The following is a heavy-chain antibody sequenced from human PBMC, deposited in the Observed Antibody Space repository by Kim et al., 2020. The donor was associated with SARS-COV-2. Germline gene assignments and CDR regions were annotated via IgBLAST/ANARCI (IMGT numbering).Heavy chain of an antibody. CDR3: ARDIGYSSTLSEDAFDI. Sequence: GGSLRLSCAASGFTFSSYWMSWVRQAPGKGLEWVANIKQDGSEKYYVDSVKGRFTISRDNAKNSLYLQMNSLRAEDTAVYYCARDIGYSSTLSEDAFDIWGQGTMVTVSS. V-gene: IGHV3-7*01. CDR2: IKQDGSEK. D-gene: IGHD6-13*01. CDR1: GFTFSSYW. J-gene: IGHJ3*02.